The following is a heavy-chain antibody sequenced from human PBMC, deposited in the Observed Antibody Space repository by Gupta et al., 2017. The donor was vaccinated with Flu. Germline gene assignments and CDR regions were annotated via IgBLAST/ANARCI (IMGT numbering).Heavy chain of an antibody. Sequence: AMFWVRQAPGKGLEWVSGISWNSGNIGYADSVKGRFTISRDNAKNSLYLQMNNLRFEDTAFYYCAKGTDAIVAAGFMPWGQGTLVTVPS. D-gene: IGHD6-13*01. J-gene: IGHJ5*02. CDR1: A. V-gene: IGHV3-9*01. CDR3: AKGTDAIVAAGFMP. CDR2: ISWNSGNI.